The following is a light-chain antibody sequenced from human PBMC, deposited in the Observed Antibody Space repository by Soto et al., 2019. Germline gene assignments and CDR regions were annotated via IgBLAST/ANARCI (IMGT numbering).Light chain of an antibody. CDR3: CAYAGSRIPGV. J-gene: IGLJ3*02. Sequence: QSALTQPASVSGSPGQSITISCTGTSSDVGSYNLVSWYQQHPGKAPKLMIYEGSKRPSGVSNRFAGSKSGNTASLTISGLQAEDEADYYCCAYAGSRIPGVFGGGTKLTVL. CDR1: SSDVGSYNL. CDR2: EGS. V-gene: IGLV2-23*01.